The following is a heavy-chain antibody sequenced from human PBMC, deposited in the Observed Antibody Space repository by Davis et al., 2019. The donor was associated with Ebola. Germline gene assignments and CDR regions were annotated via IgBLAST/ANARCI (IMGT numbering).Heavy chain of an antibody. CDR3: AREIVGLHLGELSPWDWFDP. V-gene: IGHV1-18*01. J-gene: IGHJ5*02. CDR2: ISAYNGNT. D-gene: IGHD3-16*02. Sequence: ASVKVSCKASGYTFTSYAMHWVRQAPGQRLEWMGWISAYNGNTNYAQKLQGRVTMTTDTSTSTAYMELRSLRSDDTAVYYCAREIVGLHLGELSPWDWFDPWGQGTLVTVSS. CDR1: GYTFTSYA.